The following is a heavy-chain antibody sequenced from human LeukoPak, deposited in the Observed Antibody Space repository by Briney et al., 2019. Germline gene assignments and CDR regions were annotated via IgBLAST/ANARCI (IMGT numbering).Heavy chain of an antibody. V-gene: IGHV4-39*07. J-gene: IGHJ6*03. CDR1: GGSISSYY. D-gene: IGHD3-3*01. CDR2: IYYSGST. CDR3: AREKKTDYDFWSGYYYYYYMDV. Sequence: SVTLSLTCTVSGGSISSYYWSWIRQPPGKGLEWIGSIYYSGSTYYNPSLKSRVTISVDTSKNQFSLKLSSVTAADTAVYYCAREKKTDYDFWSGYYYYYYMDVWGKGTTVTVSS.